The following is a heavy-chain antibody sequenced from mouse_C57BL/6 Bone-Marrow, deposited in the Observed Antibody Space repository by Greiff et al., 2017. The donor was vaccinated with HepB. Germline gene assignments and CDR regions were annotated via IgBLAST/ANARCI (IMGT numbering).Heavy chain of an antibody. D-gene: IGHD2-4*01. V-gene: IGHV5-15*01. J-gene: IGHJ1*03. CDR1: GFTFSDYG. CDR3: ARQRYYCEGYFGV. Sequence: DVMLVESGGGLVQPGGSLKLSCAASGFTFSDYGMAWVRQAPRKGPEWVAFISNLAYSMYYADTLTGRFTISIENAKNTLYLEMSSLRSEDTAMYYCARQRYYCEGYFGVWGTGTTVTVSS. CDR2: ISNLAYSM.